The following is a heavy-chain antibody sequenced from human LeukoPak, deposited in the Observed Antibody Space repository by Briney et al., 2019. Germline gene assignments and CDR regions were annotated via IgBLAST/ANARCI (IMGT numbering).Heavy chain of an antibody. CDR3: VRHYCSSTRCYSFSD. CDR1: GGSITGYY. Sequence: PSETLSRTCSVSGGSITGYYWSWIRQSPGKGLEWIGYIFSSGSTNYNPSLRSRVTMSVDTSKNQFSLKLTSVTAADTAIYYCVRHYCSSTRCYSFSDWGQGTLVTVSS. V-gene: IGHV4-59*08. J-gene: IGHJ4*02. D-gene: IGHD2-2*01. CDR2: IFSSGST.